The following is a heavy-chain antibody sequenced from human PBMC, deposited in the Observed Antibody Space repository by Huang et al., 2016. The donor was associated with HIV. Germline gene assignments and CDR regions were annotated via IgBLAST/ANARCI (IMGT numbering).Heavy chain of an antibody. CDR1: GYTLTELS. D-gene: IGHD2-21*01. V-gene: IGHV1-24*01. J-gene: IGHJ3*02. CDR2: FATEHGET. Sequence: QVQLVQSGAEVKKPGASVKVSCKVSGYTLTELSIQWVRQAPGKGLEWMGGFATEHGETIYAQNFQGRVTMTEDTSTDTAYMELHSLRPEDTAVYYCAAGYDTYYDIWGQGTMVIASS. CDR3: AAGYDTYYDI.